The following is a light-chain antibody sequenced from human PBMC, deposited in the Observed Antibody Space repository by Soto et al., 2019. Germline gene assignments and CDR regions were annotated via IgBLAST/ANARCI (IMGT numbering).Light chain of an antibody. CDR2: VAS. J-gene: IGKJ1*01. V-gene: IGKV1-9*01. CDR3: PQGISYPPT. Sequence: IQLTKTQSSLSASVGERVTITCRSSQGISSYLAWYQQKPVKAPKLLLYVASTLQSGVPSRFSGSGSATDFTLTISSLQPEDRGNYYCPQGISYPPTFRQGTRADSK. CDR1: QGISSY.